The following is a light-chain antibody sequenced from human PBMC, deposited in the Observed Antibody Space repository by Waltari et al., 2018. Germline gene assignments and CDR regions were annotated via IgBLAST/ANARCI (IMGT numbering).Light chain of an antibody. J-gene: IGKJ2*02. V-gene: IGKV3-20*01. CDR2: GAS. CDR1: QSLSSNS. Sequence: VLTQSPGTLSLSPGERAALPCRASQSLSSNSLRWYQHKLGQAPRLLSYGASSRATDIPDRFSGSGSGTGFTRTISRLEPEEFAVYYCLQYGASPRTFGQGTKLEIK. CDR3: LQYGASPRT.